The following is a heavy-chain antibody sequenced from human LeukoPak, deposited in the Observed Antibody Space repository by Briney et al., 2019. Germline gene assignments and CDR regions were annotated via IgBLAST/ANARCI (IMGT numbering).Heavy chain of an antibody. Sequence: SETLSLTCTVSRGSISSSSYYWGWIRQPPGKGLEWIGSIYYSGSTYYNPSLKSRVTISVDTSKNQFSLKLSSVTAADSAVYYCAREVQGGDAFDIWGQGTMVTLSS. D-gene: IGHD3-10*01. CDR1: RGSISSSSYY. CDR2: IYYSGST. J-gene: IGHJ3*02. CDR3: AREVQGGDAFDI. V-gene: IGHV4-39*07.